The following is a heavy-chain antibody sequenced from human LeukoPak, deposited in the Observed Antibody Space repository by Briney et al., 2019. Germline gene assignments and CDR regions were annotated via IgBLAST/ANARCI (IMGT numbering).Heavy chain of an antibody. V-gene: IGHV3-7*01. D-gene: IGHD1-26*01. Sequence: GGSLRLSCVTSGFTFSSFYMNWVRQAPGKGLEWVANINQDGSAKFYLDSVKGRFTISRDNAKNLLYLQMDSLRAEDTAVYYCARKTRSDYWGQGTLVTVSS. CDR1: GFTFSSFY. CDR2: INQDGSAK. J-gene: IGHJ4*02. CDR3: ARKTRSDY.